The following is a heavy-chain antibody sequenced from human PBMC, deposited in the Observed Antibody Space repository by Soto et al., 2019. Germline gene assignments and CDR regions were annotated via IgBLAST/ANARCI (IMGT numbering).Heavy chain of an antibody. D-gene: IGHD2-15*01. V-gene: IGHV1-69*01. CDR1: GGTFSSYS. Sequence: QVQLVQSGAAVKKPGSSLKVSCKASGGTFSSYSINWVRQAPGQGLEWMGELIPIFGTANYAQKFQGRVTITADESTSPAYMELSSLSSEDTAVYYCARDGGRHSGGSDYGGQGTLVTVSS. J-gene: IGHJ4*02. CDR2: LIPIFGTA. CDR3: ARDGGRHSGGSDY.